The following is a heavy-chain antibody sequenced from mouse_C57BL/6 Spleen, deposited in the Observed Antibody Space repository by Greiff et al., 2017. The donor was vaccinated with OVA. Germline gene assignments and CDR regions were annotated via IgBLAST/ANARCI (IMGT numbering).Heavy chain of an antibody. Sequence: QVQLQQSGPELVKPGASVKISCKASGYAFSSSWMNWVKQRPGKGLEWIGRIYPGDGDPNYNGKFKGKATLTADKSSSTAYMQLSSLTSEDSAVYFCARYDYDGYYAMDYWGQGTSVTVSS. CDR3: ARYDYDGYYAMDY. V-gene: IGHV1-82*01. J-gene: IGHJ4*01. CDR1: GYAFSSSW. D-gene: IGHD2-4*01. CDR2: IYPGDGDP.